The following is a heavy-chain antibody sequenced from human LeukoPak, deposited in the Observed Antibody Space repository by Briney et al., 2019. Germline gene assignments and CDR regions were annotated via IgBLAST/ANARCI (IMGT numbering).Heavy chain of an antibody. J-gene: IGHJ4*02. V-gene: IGHV3-48*02. CDR3: ARDLGGAADY. CDR1: GFTLSSYS. CDR2: ISSGSSTI. Sequence: GGSLRLSCAASGFTLSSYSTSWVRQAPGRGLEWVSYISSGSSTIYYADSVKGRFTISRDNAKNSLYLQMNSLRDEDTAVYYCARDLGGAADYWGQGTLVTVSS. D-gene: IGHD3-16*01.